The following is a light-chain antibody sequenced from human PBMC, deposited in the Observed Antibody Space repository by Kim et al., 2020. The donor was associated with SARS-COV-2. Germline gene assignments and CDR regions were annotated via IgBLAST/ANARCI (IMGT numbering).Light chain of an antibody. J-gene: IGLJ1*01. CDR3: QSTDGSLTGYV. CDR1: SSNIGAGYD. Sequence: QSVLTQPPSVSGAPGQRVTISCSGSSSNIGAGYDVHWYQQLPGTAPKLLIYGNINRPSGVPDRFSGSTSGTSASLAITGLQAEDEADYYCQSTDGSLTGYVFGTGTKVTVL. CDR2: GNI. V-gene: IGLV1-40*01.